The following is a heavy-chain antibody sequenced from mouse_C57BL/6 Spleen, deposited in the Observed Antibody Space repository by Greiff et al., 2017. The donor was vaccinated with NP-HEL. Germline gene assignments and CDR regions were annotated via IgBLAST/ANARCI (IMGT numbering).Heavy chain of an antibody. CDR3: ASSSTVVATGAMDY. D-gene: IGHD1-1*01. CDR2: FTMYSDAT. J-gene: IGHJ4*01. V-gene: IGHV1-49*01. Sequence: QVQLQQSGAELVRPGSSVKLSCKDSYFAFMASAMHWVKLRPGHGLEWIGPFTMYSDATEYCDNFKGKATLTANTSSSTAYMELSSLTAEDSAVYYCASSSTVVATGAMDYWGKGTSVTVSS. CDR1: YFAFMASA.